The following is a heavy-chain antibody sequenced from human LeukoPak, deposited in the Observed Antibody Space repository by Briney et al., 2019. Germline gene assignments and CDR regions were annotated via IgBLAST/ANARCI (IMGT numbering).Heavy chain of an antibody. J-gene: IGHJ3*02. Sequence: ASVKVSCKASGYTFTSYDINWVRQATGQGLEWMGRINPNSGGTNYAQKFQGRVTMTRDTSISTAYMELSRLRSDDTAVYYCARDFGGFWSGSYAFDIWGQGTMVTVSS. CDR3: ARDFGGFWSGSYAFDI. D-gene: IGHD3-3*01. V-gene: IGHV1-2*06. CDR1: GYTFTSYD. CDR2: INPNSGGT.